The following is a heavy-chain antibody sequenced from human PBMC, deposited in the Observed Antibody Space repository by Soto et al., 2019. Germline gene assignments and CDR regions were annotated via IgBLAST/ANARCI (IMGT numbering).Heavy chain of an antibody. CDR1: GGSISTYY. J-gene: IGHJ5*02. CDR2: IYYTGST. D-gene: IGHD3-16*01. V-gene: IGHV4-59*13. CDR3: ARASSCAYDSCAFDP. Sequence: SETLSLTCTVSGGSISTYYWSWIRQPPGKGLEWIGFIYYTGSTNYNPSLKSRVTLSLDTSKNQFSLKLSSVTAADTALYYWARASSCAYDSCAFDPWGQGTLVTVS.